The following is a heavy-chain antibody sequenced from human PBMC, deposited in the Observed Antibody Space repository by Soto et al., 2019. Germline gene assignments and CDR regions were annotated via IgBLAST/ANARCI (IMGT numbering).Heavy chain of an antibody. CDR3: ARTDRTLDP. J-gene: IGHJ5*02. Sequence: SQTLSLTFVISGDSVSSTSAAWSLIRQSPSRGLEWLGRTYYRSKWYSDYAVSVKSRITINPDTSKNQFSLQMNSLRAEDTAVYYCARTDRTLDPWGQGTLVTV. V-gene: IGHV6-1*01. CDR2: TYYRSKWYS. D-gene: IGHD3-22*01. CDR1: GDSVSSTSAA.